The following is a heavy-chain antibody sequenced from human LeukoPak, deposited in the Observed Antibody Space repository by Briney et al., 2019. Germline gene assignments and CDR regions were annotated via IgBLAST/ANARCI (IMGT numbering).Heavy chain of an antibody. J-gene: IGHJ4*02. CDR1: GFTFSSYG. D-gene: IGHD2-2*01. CDR2: IWYDGSNK. CDR3: ARRSTSCYAFDY. Sequence: PGGSLRLSCAASGFTFSSYGMHWVRQAPGKGLEWVAVIWYDGSNKYYAGSVKGRFTISRDNSKNTLYLQMNSLRAEDTAVYYCARRSTSCYAFDYWGQGTLVTVSS. V-gene: IGHV3-33*01.